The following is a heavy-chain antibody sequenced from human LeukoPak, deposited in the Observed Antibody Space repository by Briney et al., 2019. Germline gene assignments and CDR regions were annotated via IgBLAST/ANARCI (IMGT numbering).Heavy chain of an antibody. CDR1: GGSISNGGYY. V-gene: IGHV4-30-2*01. Sequence: PSETLSLTCTVSGGSISNGGYYWSWIRQPPGKGLEWIGYIYHSGSTSYNPSLKTRVTISVDRSKNQFSLKLSSVTAADTAVYYCARAFYDSSGYYKNWGQGTLVTVSS. J-gene: IGHJ4*02. D-gene: IGHD3-22*01. CDR2: IYHSGST. CDR3: ARAFYDSSGYYKN.